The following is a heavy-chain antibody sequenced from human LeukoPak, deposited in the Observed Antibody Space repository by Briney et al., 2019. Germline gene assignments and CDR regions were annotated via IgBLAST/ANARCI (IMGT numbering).Heavy chain of an antibody. CDR1: GFTVSSNY. D-gene: IGHD5-18*01. Sequence: SGGSLRLSCAASGFTVSSNYMSWVRQAPGKGLEWVSVIYSGGSTYYADSVKGRFTISRDNSKNTLYLQMNSLRAEDTAVYYCAKYYSYGRTIHYYYYGMDVWGQGTTVTVSS. CDR3: AKYYSYGRTIHYYYYGMDV. V-gene: IGHV3-66*01. J-gene: IGHJ6*02. CDR2: IYSGGST.